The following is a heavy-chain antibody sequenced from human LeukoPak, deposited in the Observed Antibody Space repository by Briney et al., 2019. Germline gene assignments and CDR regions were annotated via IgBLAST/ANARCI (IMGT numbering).Heavy chain of an antibody. CDR3: ARAAYSSGWPRGDFDY. D-gene: IGHD6-19*01. CDR2: INSDGSST. Sequence: GGSLRLSCAASGFTFSNYWMHRVRQVSGKGLVWVSRINSDGSSTIYADSVKGRFTTSRDNAKNTLYLQVNSLRAEDTAVYYCARAAYSSGWPRGDFDYWGQGTLVTVSS. V-gene: IGHV3-74*01. J-gene: IGHJ4*02. CDR1: GFTFSNYW.